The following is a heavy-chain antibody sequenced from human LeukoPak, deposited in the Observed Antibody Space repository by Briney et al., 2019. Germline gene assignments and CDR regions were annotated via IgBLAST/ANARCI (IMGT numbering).Heavy chain of an antibody. Sequence: GGSLRLSCAASGFTFSDYYMSWIRQAPAQGLEWVSYSSSSGSTIYYADSVKGRFTISRDNAKNSLYLQMNSLRAEDTAVYYCARELHRDYYDTSGYFDYWGQGTLVTVSS. J-gene: IGHJ4*02. CDR3: ARELHRDYYDTSGYFDY. V-gene: IGHV3-11*01. CDR1: GFTFSDYY. CDR2: SSSSGSTI. D-gene: IGHD3-22*01.